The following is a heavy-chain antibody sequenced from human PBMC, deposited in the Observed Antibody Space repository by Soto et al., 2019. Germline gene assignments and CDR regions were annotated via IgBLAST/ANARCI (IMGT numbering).Heavy chain of an antibody. D-gene: IGHD1-1*01. CDR1: GFTFSSFA. Sequence: SLRLSCAASGFTFSSFAMSWVRQAPGKGLEWVSEISTTGGRTTYADSVRDRFTISRDNYKNMVYLQMNSLRAEETAIYYCAKDASIIPNNFRDSPKDYSMDVWGQGTTVTVSS. CDR2: ISTTGGRT. J-gene: IGHJ6*02. V-gene: IGHV3-23*01. CDR3: AKDASIIPNNFRDSPKDYSMDV.